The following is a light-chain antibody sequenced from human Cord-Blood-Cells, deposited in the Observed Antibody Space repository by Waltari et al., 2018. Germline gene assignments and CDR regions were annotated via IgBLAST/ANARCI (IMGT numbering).Light chain of an antibody. CDR1: QSVSSSY. J-gene: IGKJ5*01. CDR2: GAS. CDR3: QQYGSSPLT. V-gene: IGKV3-20*01. Sequence: EIVLTQSPGTLSLSPGERATLSCRASQSVSSSYLAWYQQKPGQAPMLLISGASSRATGIPDRFSGSGSGTDFNLTISRLEPEDFAVYYCQQYGSSPLTFGQGTRLEIK.